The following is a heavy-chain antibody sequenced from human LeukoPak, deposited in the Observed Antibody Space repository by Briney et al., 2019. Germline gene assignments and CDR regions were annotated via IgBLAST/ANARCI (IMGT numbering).Heavy chain of an antibody. CDR3: ARDYKYAFDN. Sequence: GGSLRLSCSASGFTFSDYSIHWVRQAPGKGREWISYIGIDSGNTNYADSVKGRFNISGDKAKNSLYLQMNSLRVEDTAVYYCARDYKYAFDNWGQGTLVTVSS. J-gene: IGHJ4*02. V-gene: IGHV3-48*01. D-gene: IGHD5-24*01. CDR1: GFTFSDYS. CDR2: IGIDSGNT.